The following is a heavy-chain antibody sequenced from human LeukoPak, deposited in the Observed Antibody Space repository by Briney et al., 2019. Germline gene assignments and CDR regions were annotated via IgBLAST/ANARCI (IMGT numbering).Heavy chain of an antibody. D-gene: IGHD3-10*01. J-gene: IGHJ4*02. CDR1: GYTSTSYA. V-gene: IGHV1-3*01. CDR2: INAGNGNT. Sequence: GASVKVSCKASGYTSTSYAMHWVRQAPGQRLEWMGWINAGNGNTKYSQKLQGRVTITRDTSASTAYMELSSLRSEDTAVYYCARDDYYGSGSGDYWGQGTLVTVSS. CDR3: ARDDYYGSGSGDY.